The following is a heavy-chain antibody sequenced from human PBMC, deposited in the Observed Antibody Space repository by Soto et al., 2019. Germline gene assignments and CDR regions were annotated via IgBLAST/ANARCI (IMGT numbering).Heavy chain of an antibody. Sequence: QVQLQESGPGLVKPSQTLSLTCTVSGGSISSGGYYWSWIRQHPGKGLEWIGYIYYSGSTYYNPSLKSRGTISVETSKNQCSLKLSSVTAADTAVYYCARDWERITMSFDIWGQGTMVTVSS. CDR2: IYYSGST. CDR3: ARDWERITMSFDI. CDR1: GGSISSGGYY. J-gene: IGHJ3*02. V-gene: IGHV4-31*03. D-gene: IGHD3-22*01.